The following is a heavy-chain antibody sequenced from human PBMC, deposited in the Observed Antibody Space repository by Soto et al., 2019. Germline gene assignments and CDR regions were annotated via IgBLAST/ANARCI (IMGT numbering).Heavy chain of an antibody. CDR2: IWYDGSNK. V-gene: IGHV3-33*01. D-gene: IGHD3-10*01. CDR3: AREGPPRGQTGLRRHYYYYYMDV. J-gene: IGHJ6*03. Sequence: HPGGSLRLSCAASGFTFSSYGMHWVRQAPGKGLEWVAVIWYDGSNKYYADSVKGRFTISRDNAKNSLYLQMNSLRAEDTAVYYCAREGPPRGQTGLRRHYYYYYMDVWGKGTTVTVSS. CDR1: GFTFSSYG.